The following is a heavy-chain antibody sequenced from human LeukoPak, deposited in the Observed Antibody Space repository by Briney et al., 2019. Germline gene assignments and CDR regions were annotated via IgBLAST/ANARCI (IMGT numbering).Heavy chain of an antibody. CDR2: IYSGGST. J-gene: IGHJ6*03. CDR3: ARDSEQLGYYYYYMDV. Sequence: GGSLRLSCAASGFTVSSNYMSWVRQAPGKGLEWVSVIYSGGSTYYADSVKGRFTISRDNSKNTLYLKMNSLRAEDTAVYYCARDSEQLGYYYYYMDVWGKGTTVTVSS. V-gene: IGHV3-53*01. D-gene: IGHD6-13*01. CDR1: GFTVSSNY.